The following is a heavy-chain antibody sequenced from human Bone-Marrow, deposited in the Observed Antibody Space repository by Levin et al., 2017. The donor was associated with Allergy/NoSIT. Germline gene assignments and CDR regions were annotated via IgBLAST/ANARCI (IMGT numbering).Heavy chain of an antibody. V-gene: IGHV3-33*01. CDR2: IWYDGSHK. CDR3: TRYQGEWGQFYFDY. D-gene: IGHD1-26*01. Sequence: GGSLRLSCAASGFTFSAFGMHWVRQAPGRGLEWVAVIWYDGSHKFYADSVKGRFTISRDNSKNTLYLQMNSLRAEDTAVYYCTRYQGEWGQFYFDYWGQGILVTVSS. CDR1: GFTFSAFG. J-gene: IGHJ4*02.